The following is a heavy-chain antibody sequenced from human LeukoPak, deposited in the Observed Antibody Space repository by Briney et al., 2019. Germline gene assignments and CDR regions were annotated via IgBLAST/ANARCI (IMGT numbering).Heavy chain of an antibody. D-gene: IGHD6-13*01. J-gene: IGHJ4*02. CDR2: IYYSGST. CDR1: GGSISNYY. V-gene: IGHV4-59*12. Sequence: SETLSLTCTVSGGSISNYYWSWIRQSPGKGLEWIGYIYYSGSTNYNPSLKSRVTISVDTSKNQFSLKLSSVTAADTAVYYCARSAAGTLRWGQGTLVTVSS. CDR3: ARSAAGTLR.